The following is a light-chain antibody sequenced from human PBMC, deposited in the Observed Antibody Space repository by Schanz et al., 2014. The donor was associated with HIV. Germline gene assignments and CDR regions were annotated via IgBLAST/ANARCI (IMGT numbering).Light chain of an antibody. CDR3: MQGKHWPFT. V-gene: IGKV2-30*02. CDR2: KVS. J-gene: IGKJ3*01. Sequence: DVGVTQAPLSLPVTLGQPASISCRSSQSLVHSDGNTYLNWFHQRPGQSPRRLIYKVSNRDSGVPDRFSGSGSGTDFTLKISRVEAEDVGVYYCMQGKHWPFTFGPGTKVDIK. CDR1: QSLVHSDGNTY.